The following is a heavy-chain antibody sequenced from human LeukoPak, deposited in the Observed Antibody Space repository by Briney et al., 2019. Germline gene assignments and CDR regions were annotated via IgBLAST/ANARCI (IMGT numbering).Heavy chain of an antibody. J-gene: IGHJ3*02. Sequence: SETLSLTCSVSGGSIRSYYWSWVRQPPGKGLEWIGYMYYSGSTDYNPSLKSRVTISVDTSKNHFSLKLSSVTAADTAVYYCARGRLPNLVDAFDIWGQGTMVTVSS. CDR3: ARGRLPNLVDAFDI. V-gene: IGHV4-59*01. CDR1: GGSIRSYY. CDR2: MYYSGST. D-gene: IGHD2-8*01.